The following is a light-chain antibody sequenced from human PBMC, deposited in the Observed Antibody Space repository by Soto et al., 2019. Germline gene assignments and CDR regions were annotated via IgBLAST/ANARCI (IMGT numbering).Light chain of an antibody. V-gene: IGKV1-5*03. Sequence: DIQMTQSPSTLSGSVGDRVTITCRASQTISSWLALYQQKPGKAPKLLSYKASTLKSGVPSRFSGSGSGTEFTLTISSLQPDDFETYYCQHYNSYSEAFGQGTKVEL. J-gene: IGKJ1*01. CDR3: QHYNSYSEA. CDR2: KAS. CDR1: QTISSW.